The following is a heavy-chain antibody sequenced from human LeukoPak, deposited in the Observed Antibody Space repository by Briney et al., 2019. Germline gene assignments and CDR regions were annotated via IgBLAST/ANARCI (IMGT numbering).Heavy chain of an antibody. Sequence: PGRSLRLSCAASGFTFSSYGMHWVRQAPGKGLEWVAVISYDESNKYYADSVKGRFTISRDNSKNTLYLQMNSLRAEDTAVYYCAKFDFWSGYYPEYWGQGTLVTVSS. J-gene: IGHJ4*02. CDR3: AKFDFWSGYYPEY. CDR2: ISYDESNK. CDR1: GFTFSSYG. D-gene: IGHD3-3*01. V-gene: IGHV3-30*18.